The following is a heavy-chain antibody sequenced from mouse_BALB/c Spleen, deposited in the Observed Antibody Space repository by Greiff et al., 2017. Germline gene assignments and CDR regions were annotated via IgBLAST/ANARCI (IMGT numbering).Heavy chain of an antibody. V-gene: IGHV1-54*01. CDR3: ARSGYGSPWYFDV. Sequence: VQLQQSGAELVRPGTSVKVSCKASGYAFTNYLIERVKQRPGQGLEWIGVINPGSGGTNYNEKFKGKATLTADKSSSTAYMQLSSLTSDDSAVYFCARSGYGSPWYFDVGGAGTTVTVSS. D-gene: IGHD1-1*01. CDR2: INPGSGGT. CDR1: GYAFTNYL. J-gene: IGHJ1*01.